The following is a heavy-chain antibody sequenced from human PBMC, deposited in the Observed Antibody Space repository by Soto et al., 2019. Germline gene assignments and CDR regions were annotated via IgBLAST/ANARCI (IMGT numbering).Heavy chain of an antibody. Sequence: QAQLVESGGGVVQPWRSMRVSCAASGFIFRNFGMHWVRQAPGKGLEWVAVVSDDGSKIYYGDSVKGRFTISRDNFKNMVYLQMNSLTPEDTAVYFCAKGFFYMDVWGKGTTVSVSS. CDR3: AKGFFYMDV. CDR1: GFIFRNFG. CDR2: VSDDGSKI. J-gene: IGHJ6*03. V-gene: IGHV3-30*18. D-gene: IGHD3-10*01.